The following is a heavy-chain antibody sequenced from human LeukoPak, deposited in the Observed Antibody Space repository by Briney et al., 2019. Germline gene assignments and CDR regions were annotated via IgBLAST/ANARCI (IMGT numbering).Heavy chain of an antibody. V-gene: IGHV3-11*06. D-gene: IGHD3-10*01. CDR3: ARVEVRGDNWFDP. J-gene: IGHJ5*02. CDR1: GFTFSDYY. Sequence: GGSLRLSCAASGFTFSDYYMSWIRQAPGKGLEWVSYISSNSSYTNYADSVKGRSTISRDNAKNSLYLQMNSLRAEDTAVYYCARVEVRGDNWFDPWGQGTLVTVSS. CDR2: ISSNSSYT.